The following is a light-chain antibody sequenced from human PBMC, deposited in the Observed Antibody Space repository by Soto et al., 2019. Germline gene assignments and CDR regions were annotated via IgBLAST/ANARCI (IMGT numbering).Light chain of an antibody. CDR3: ASWDISLTAVV. CDR1: TSNIGNNF. J-gene: IGLJ2*01. CDR2: ANN. V-gene: IGLV1-51*01. Sequence: QSVLTQPPSVSAAPGQKVTISCSGRTSNIGNNFVSWYQHLPGTAPKLLIYANNKRPSEIPDRFSGSKGGPSATLDITALQTGDEADYYCASWDISLTAVVFGGGTQLTVL.